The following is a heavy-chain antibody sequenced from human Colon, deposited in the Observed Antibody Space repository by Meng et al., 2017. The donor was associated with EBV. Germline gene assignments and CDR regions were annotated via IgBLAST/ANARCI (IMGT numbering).Heavy chain of an antibody. Sequence: LVVAGGGLVHAGVCVRLSCVACGFTFSNYAMYWGRQAPGKGLEWVSAISGSGGHTYYADSVKGRFTISRDNAKNTVHLQLNSLRVEDTALYFCAKSRGEQWLIYYWGQGTLVTVSS. CDR3: AKSRGEQWLIYY. V-gene: IGHV3-23*04. CDR1: GFTFSNYA. CDR2: ISGSGGHT. J-gene: IGHJ4*02. D-gene: IGHD6-19*01.